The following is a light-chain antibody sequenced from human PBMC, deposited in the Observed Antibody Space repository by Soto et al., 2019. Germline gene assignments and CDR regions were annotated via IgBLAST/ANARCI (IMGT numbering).Light chain of an antibody. Sequence: DIQMTQSPSSLSASVGDRVTITCRASQSISSYLNWYQQKPGKAPKFLIYAASSLLSGVPSRFSGSGSGTDFTLTISSLQPEDFATYSCQQTHSTPFTFGPGTNVDIK. V-gene: IGKV1-39*01. CDR3: QQTHSTPFT. CDR1: QSISSY. CDR2: AAS. J-gene: IGKJ3*01.